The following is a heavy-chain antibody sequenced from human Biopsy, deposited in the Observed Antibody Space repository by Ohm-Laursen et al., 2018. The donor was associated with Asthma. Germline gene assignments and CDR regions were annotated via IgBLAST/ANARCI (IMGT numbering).Heavy chain of an antibody. CDR1: GYTLNSAG. V-gene: IGHV1-18*01. D-gene: IGHD3-10*01. J-gene: IGHJ6*02. CDR2: ISVYNGNT. CDR3: ARAVDYSHYYGIDV. Sequence: SVKVSSKTSGYTLNSAGITWVRQAPGQGLEWMGWISVYNGNTKVAQKLQDRVTMITETSTSTAYMELRSLISDDTAVYFCARAVDYSHYYGIDVWGQGTTVTVS.